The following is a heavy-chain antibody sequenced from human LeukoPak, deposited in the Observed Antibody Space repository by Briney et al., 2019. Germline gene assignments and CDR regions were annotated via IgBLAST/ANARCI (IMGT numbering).Heavy chain of an antibody. Sequence: PGGSLRLSCAASGFTFSSYWMHWFRQAPGKGLVWVAHIYSDGSSTNYADSVKGRFTISRDNAKNTLCLQMNSLRVEDTAVYYCARLTPPFDYWGQGTLVTVSS. D-gene: IGHD3-16*01. CDR2: IYSDGSST. CDR3: ARLTPPFDY. J-gene: IGHJ4*02. V-gene: IGHV3-74*01. CDR1: GFTFSSYW.